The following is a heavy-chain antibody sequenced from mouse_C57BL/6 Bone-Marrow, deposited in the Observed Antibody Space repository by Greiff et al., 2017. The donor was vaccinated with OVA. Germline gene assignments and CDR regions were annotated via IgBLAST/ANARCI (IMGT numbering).Heavy chain of an antibody. CDR1: GYTFTTYP. V-gene: IGHV1-47*01. D-gene: IGHD1-1*01. J-gene: IGHJ4*01. Sequence: QVQLKQSGAELVKPGASVKMSCKASGYTFTTYPIEWMKQNHGKSLEWIGNFHPYNDDTKYNEKFKGKATLTVEKSSSTVYLELSRLTSDDSAVYYCARGDYYGYAMDYWGQGTSVTVSS. CDR2: FHPYNDDT. CDR3: ARGDYYGYAMDY.